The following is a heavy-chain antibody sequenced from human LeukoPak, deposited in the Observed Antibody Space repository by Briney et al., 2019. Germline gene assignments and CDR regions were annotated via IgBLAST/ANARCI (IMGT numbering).Heavy chain of an antibody. Sequence: GGSLRLSYAASGFIFNNYAMSWVRQAPGKGLEWVSSISTTGSTTYYADSVRGRFTISRDNSQNTLSLQMDSLTAADTAVYSCATYDLWTTYYTFQYWGQGTLVSVSS. J-gene: IGHJ4*02. CDR2: ISTTGSTT. V-gene: IGHV3-23*01. CDR1: GFIFNNYA. D-gene: IGHD3-3*01. CDR3: ATYDLWTTYYTFQY.